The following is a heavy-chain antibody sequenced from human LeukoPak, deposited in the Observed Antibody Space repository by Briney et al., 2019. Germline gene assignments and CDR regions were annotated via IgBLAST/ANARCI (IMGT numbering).Heavy chain of an antibody. CDR1: EFTFSTYS. D-gene: IGHD3-16*01. CDR2: ISSGSTYI. CDR3: AKDKFGGGIKTGTFDY. J-gene: IGHJ4*02. V-gene: IGHV3-21*01. Sequence: GGSLRLSCAASEFTFSTYSMNWVRQAPGKGLEWVSSISSGSTYIYYADSVKGRFTISRDNAKNTLYLQMNSLRTEDTALYYCAKDKFGGGIKTGTFDYWGQGTLVTVSS.